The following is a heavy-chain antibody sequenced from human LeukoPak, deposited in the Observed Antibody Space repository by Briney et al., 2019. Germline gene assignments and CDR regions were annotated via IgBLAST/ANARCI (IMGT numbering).Heavy chain of an antibody. D-gene: IGHD5/OR15-5a*01. V-gene: IGHV1-69*05. CDR1: GGTFSIYA. CDR2: IIPIFGTA. Sequence: ASVNVSCKASGGTFSIYAISWVRLPSAPRLEWMGGIIPIFGTANYAQKCQGRVTITTDESTSTAYMELSSLRAEDTAVYYCAGSSVWLFYYWGQGTLVAVSS. J-gene: IGHJ4*02. CDR3: AGSSVWLFYY.